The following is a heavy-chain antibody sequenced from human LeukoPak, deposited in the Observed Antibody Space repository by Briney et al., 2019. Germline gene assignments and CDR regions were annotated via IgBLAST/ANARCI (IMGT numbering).Heavy chain of an antibody. V-gene: IGHV4-39*07. CDR1: GGSISSSSYY. CDR2: IYYSGST. CDR3: ARDVLREDAFDI. J-gene: IGHJ3*02. Sequence: SETLSLTCTVSGGSISSSSYYWGWIRQPPGKGLEWIGSIYYSGSTYYNPSLKSRVTISVDTSKNQFSLKLSSVTAADTAVYYCARDVLREDAFDIWGQGTMVTVSS.